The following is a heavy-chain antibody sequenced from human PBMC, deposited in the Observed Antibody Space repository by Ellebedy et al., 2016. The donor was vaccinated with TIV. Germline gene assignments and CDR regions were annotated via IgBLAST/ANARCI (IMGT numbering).Heavy chain of an antibody. CDR2: IYYSGST. J-gene: IGHJ6*03. V-gene: IGHV4-39*01. CDR1: GGSISSSSSY. CDR3: ARGARYYYYMGV. Sequence: SETLSLTXTVSGGSISSSSSYWGWIRQPPGKGLEWIGSIYYSGSTYYNPSLKSRVTISVDTSKNQFSLKLSSVTAADTAVYYCARGARYYYYMGVWGKGTTVTVSS.